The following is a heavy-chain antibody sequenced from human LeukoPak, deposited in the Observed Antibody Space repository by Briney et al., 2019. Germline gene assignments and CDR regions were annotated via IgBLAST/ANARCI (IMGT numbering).Heavy chain of an antibody. D-gene: IGHD6-13*01. V-gene: IGHV1-2*02. CDR2: INPNSGGT. J-gene: IGHJ4*02. CDR1: GYTFTSYG. CDR3: ARTTNSRIAASDY. Sequence: GASVKVSCKASGYTFTSYGISWVRQAPGQGLEWMGWINPNSGGTNYAQKFQGRVTMTRDTSISTAYMELSRLRSDDTAVYYCARTTNSRIAASDYWGQGTLVTVSS.